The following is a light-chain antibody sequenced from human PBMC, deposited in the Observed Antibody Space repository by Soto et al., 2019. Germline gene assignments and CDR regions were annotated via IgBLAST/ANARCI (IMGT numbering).Light chain of an antibody. V-gene: IGKV1-5*03. CDR2: EAS. J-gene: IGKJ1*01. Sequence: DIQMTQSPSTLSASVRDRVTITCRASQSISDSLAWYQQKPGKAPKLLIYEASNLKSGVPPRFIGSGSGTEYTLSISILQPDDFASYYWQQYSGYWTFGQGTKVEIK. CDR3: QQYSGYWT. CDR1: QSISDS.